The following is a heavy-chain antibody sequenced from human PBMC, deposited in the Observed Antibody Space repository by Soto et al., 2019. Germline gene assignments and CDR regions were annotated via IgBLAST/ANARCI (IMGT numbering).Heavy chain of an antibody. D-gene: IGHD2-15*01. J-gene: IGHJ5*02. CDR2: IKSKIDGGTT. V-gene: IGHV3-15*07. CDR3: ITTSPCTGGSCSLTS. Sequence: GSLRLSCAASGFTFSNAWMNWVRQAPGKGLEWVGRIKSKIDGGTTAFTAPVKGRFIISRDDSKDTLYLQVNSLKTEDTAVYYCITTSPCTGGSCSLTSWGQGTLVTVSS. CDR1: GFTFSNAW.